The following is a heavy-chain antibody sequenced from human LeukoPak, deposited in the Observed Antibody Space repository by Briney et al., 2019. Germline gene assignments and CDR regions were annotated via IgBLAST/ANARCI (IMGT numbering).Heavy chain of an antibody. CDR1: GFIFSSYE. Sequence: GGSLRLSCAASGFIFSSYEMNWVRQAPGKGLEWVSYISSSGSTIYYADSVKGRFTISRDNAKNSLYLQMNSLRAEDTAVYYCARAYCSSTSCYYYYMDVWGKGTTVTISS. CDR3: ARAYCSSTSCYYYYMDV. V-gene: IGHV3-48*03. CDR2: ISSSGSTI. D-gene: IGHD2-2*01. J-gene: IGHJ6*03.